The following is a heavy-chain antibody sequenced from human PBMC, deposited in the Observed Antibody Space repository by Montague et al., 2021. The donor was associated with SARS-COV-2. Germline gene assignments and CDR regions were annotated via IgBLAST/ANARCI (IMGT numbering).Heavy chain of an antibody. CDR1: GGSISSYY. D-gene: IGHD1-20*01. Sequence: SECLSLTCSVSGGSISSYYWSWIRQSPGKGLEWIGYIFHSGITDYNPSLKSRVTISVDMSKNQFSLQLNSVTAADSAVYYCARTEYNWNDWFDPWGQGTLVTVSS. V-gene: IGHV4-59*13. CDR3: ARTEYNWNDWFDP. J-gene: IGHJ5*02. CDR2: IFHSGIT.